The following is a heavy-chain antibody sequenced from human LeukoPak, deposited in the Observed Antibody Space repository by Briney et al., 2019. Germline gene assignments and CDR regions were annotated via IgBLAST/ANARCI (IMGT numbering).Heavy chain of an antibody. CDR3: AKHPVWGNYYYYAMDG. J-gene: IGHJ6*02. CDR2: IYYTGNT. Sequence: SETLSLTCTVSGGSLRSYYWSWVRQPPGKGLEWIGYIYYTGNTDYNPSLKSRVTISVDTSKNQFSLKLTSVTAADTAVYYCAKHPVWGNYYYYAMDGWGHGTTVTVSS. D-gene: IGHD3-16*01. V-gene: IGHV4-59*08. CDR1: GGSLRSYY.